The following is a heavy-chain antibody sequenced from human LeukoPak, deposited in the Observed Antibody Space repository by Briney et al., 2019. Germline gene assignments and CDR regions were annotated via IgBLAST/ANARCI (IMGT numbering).Heavy chain of an antibody. J-gene: IGHJ6*03. V-gene: IGHV4-39*07. CDR2: IFHSGST. CDR3: ARLLVGRSYYYYYYMDV. Sequence: SETLSLTCTVSGDSISSSSHYWAWIRQPPGKGLEWIGSIFHSGSTYYNPSLKSRVTISVDTSKNQFSLKLSSVTAADTAVYYCARLLVGRSYYYYYYMDVWGKGTTVTVSS. D-gene: IGHD1-26*01. CDR1: GDSISSSSHY.